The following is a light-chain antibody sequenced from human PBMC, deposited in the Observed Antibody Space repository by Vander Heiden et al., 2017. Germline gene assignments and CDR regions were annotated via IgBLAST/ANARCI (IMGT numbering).Light chain of an antibody. CDR2: GVT. Sequence: TALTLPAPLLGSPGQSSTCSGTRISGDVGGSKFISWYQQYPGKAPKLIIYGVTNRPSGVSNRFSGAKSGNTASLTISGLQDEDEADYYCSSYTTISTHVVFGGGTKLTVL. CDR1: SGDVGGSKF. J-gene: IGLJ2*01. V-gene: IGLV2-14*03. CDR3: SSYTTISTHVV.